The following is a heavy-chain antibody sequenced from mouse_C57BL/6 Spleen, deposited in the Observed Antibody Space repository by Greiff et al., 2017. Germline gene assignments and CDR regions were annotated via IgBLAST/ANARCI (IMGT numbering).Heavy chain of an antibody. CDR3: ARNPHYYGSSYGAMDY. D-gene: IGHD1-1*01. V-gene: IGHV2-2*01. J-gene: IGHJ4*01. Sequence: QVQLQQSGPGLVQPSQRLSITCTVSGFSLTSYGVHWVRQSPGKGLEWLGVIWSGGSTDYNAAFISRLSISKDNSKSQVFFKMNSLQADDTAIYYCARNPHYYGSSYGAMDYWGQGTSVTVSS. CDR2: IWSGGST. CDR1: GFSLTSYG.